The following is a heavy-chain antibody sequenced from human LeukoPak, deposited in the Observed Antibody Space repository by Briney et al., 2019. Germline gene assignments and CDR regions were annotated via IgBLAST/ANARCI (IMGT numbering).Heavy chain of an antibody. Sequence: SETLSLTCAMYGGSFSGYYWSWIRQPPGKGLEWIGQINHSGSTNYNPSLKSRVTISVDTSKNQFSLKLSSVTAADTAVYYCAREVAAAAYGYFDYWGQGTLVTVSS. CDR3: AREVAAAAYGYFDY. CDR2: INHSGST. D-gene: IGHD6-13*01. CDR1: GGSFSGYY. J-gene: IGHJ4*02. V-gene: IGHV4-34*01.